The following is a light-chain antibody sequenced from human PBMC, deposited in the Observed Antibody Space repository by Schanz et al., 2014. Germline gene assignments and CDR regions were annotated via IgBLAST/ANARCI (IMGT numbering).Light chain of an antibody. CDR2: WAS. Sequence: DIVMTQSPDSLAVSLGERATINCKSSQSVLYSSNNKNYLAWYQHKPGQPPKLLIYWASTRASGVPDRFSGSGSGTDFTLTISSLQAEDVAVYYCQQYLVYRTFGQGTKVEIK. V-gene: IGKV4-1*01. CDR3: QQYLVYRT. CDR1: QSVLYSSNNKNY. J-gene: IGKJ1*01.